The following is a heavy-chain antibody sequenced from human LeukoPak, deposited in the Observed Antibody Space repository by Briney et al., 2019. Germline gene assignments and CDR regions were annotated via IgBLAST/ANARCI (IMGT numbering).Heavy chain of an antibody. J-gene: IGHJ5*02. CDR3: ARLYGGGRWFDP. CDR1: GGSISSYY. V-gene: IGHV4-59*08. Sequence: PSETLSLTCTVSGGSISSYYWSWIRQPPGKGLEWIGYIYYSGSTNYNPSLKSRVTISVDTSKNQFSLKLSSVTATDTAVYYCARLYGGGRWFDPWGQGTLVTVSS. D-gene: IGHD4-23*01. CDR2: IYYSGST.